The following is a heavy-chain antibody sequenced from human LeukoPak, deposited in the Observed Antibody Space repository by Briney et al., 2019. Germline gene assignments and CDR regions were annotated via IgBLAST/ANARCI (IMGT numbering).Heavy chain of an antibody. CDR3: AKAETYYFDSSGNLFDY. D-gene: IGHD3-22*01. CDR2: IYSGGST. Sequence: GGSLRLSCAASGFTVSSNYMSWVRQAPGKGLEWVSVIYSGGSTYYAGSVKGRFTISRDNSKNTLYLQMNSLRAEDTAVYYCAKAETYYFDSSGNLFDYWGQGTLVTVSS. V-gene: IGHV3-53*01. J-gene: IGHJ4*02. CDR1: GFTVSSNY.